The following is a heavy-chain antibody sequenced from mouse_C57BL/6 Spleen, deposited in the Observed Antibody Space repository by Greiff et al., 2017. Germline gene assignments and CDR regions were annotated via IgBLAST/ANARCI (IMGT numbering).Heavy chain of an antibody. CDR1: GYAFTNYL. D-gene: IGHD2-1*01. V-gene: IGHV1-54*01. J-gene: IGHJ3*01. Sequence: QVQLQQSGAELVRPGTSVKVSCKASGYAFTNYLIEWVKQRPGQGLEWIGVINPGRGGTNYNEKFKGKATLTADKSSSTAYMQLSSLTSEDSAVYFCARTNGNYVWYADWGQGTLVTVSA. CDR3: ARTNGNYVWYAD. CDR2: INPGRGGT.